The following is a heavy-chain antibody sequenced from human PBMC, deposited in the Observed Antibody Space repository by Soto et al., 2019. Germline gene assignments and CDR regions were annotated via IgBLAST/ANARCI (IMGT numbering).Heavy chain of an antibody. J-gene: IGHJ3*02. V-gene: IGHV3-49*03. CDR2: IRSKAYGGAT. D-gene: IGHD2-8*01. CDR3: TRDPGCTNGVCYKDAFDI. CDR1: GFTFGDYA. Sequence: PGGSLRLSCTASGFTFGDYAMSWFRQAPGKGLEWVGFIRSKAYGGATEYAASVKGRFTISRDDSKSIAYLQMNSLKTEDTAVYYCTRDPGCTNGVCYKDAFDIWGQGTMVTVSS.